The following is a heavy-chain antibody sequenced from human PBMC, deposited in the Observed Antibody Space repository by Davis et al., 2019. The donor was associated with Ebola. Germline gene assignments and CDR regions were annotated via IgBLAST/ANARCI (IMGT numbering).Heavy chain of an antibody. CDR1: GDSITSSIYY. D-gene: IGHD4-23*01. CDR2: IYYSVNT. CDR3: ARLSSWYLAFDV. Sequence: MPSETLSLTCTVSGDSITSSIYYWGWVRQPPGKGLEWIGNIYYSVNTYYNPSLKSRLTISGDTSKNQFSLKLSSVTAADTAVYYCARLSSWYLAFDVWGQGTMVTVSS. V-gene: IGHV4-39*01. J-gene: IGHJ3*01.